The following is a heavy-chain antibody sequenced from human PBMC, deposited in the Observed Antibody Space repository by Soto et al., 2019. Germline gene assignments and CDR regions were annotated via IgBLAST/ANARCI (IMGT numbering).Heavy chain of an antibody. CDR1: GGSISSYY. V-gene: IGHV4-59*08. D-gene: IGHD2-15*01. CDR2: IYYSGST. J-gene: IGHJ5*02. Sequence: SETLSLTCTVSGGSISSYYWSWIRQPPGKGLEWIGYIYYSGSTYVSPSLKSRVTMSVDTSKNQFSLKLRSVTAADTAVYYCARTPIGYCSGGTCSNWFDPWGQGTLVTVSS. CDR3: ARTPIGYCSGGTCSNWFDP.